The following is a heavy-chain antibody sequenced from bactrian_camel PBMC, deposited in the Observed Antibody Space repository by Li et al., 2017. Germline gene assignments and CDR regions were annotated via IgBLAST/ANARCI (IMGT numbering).Heavy chain of an antibody. J-gene: IGHJ4*01. CDR1: GFTESGNY. CDR3: AADLLLMRPLDPSEYQY. Sequence: QLVESGGGSVQAGGSVTLSCVASGFTESGNYVAWIRQAPGKGREGVASIYTGTDRTYYADSVKGRFAIWQDNAKNTVYLQINYLRPEDTAMYYCAADLLLMRPLDPSEYQYWGQGTQVTV. V-gene: IGHV3S28*01. CDR2: IYTGTDRT. D-gene: IGHD1*01.